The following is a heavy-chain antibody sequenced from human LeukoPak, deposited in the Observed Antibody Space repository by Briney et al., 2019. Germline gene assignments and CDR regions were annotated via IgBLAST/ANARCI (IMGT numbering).Heavy chain of an antibody. CDR2: IYYSGST. CDR3: ARYYDGDPHY. D-gene: IGHD4-17*01. V-gene: IGHV4-31*03. J-gene: IGHJ4*02. Sequence: PSETLSLTYTVSGGSISSGGYYWSWIRQHPGKGLEWIGYIYYSGSTYYNPSLKSRVTISVDTSKNQFSLKLSSVTAADTAVYYCARYYDGDPHYWGQGTLVTVSS. CDR1: GGSISSGGYY.